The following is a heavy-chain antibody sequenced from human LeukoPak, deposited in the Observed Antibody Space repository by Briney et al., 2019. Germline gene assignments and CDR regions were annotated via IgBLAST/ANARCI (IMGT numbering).Heavy chain of an antibody. V-gene: IGHV1-18*01. J-gene: IGHJ4*02. CDR2: ISAYNGNT. CDR3: ARGSGLRFLEWYDY. CDR1: GYTFTSYG. D-gene: IGHD3-3*01. Sequence: GASVKVSFKASGYTFTSYGISWVRQAPGQGLEWMGWISAYNGNTNYAQKLQGRVTMTTDTSTSTAYMELRSLRSDDTAVYYCARGSGLRFLEWYDYWGQGTLVTVSS.